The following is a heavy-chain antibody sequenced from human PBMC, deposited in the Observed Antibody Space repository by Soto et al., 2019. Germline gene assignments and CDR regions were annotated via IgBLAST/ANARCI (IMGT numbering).Heavy chain of an antibody. CDR1: GYSFTSYW. D-gene: IGHD6-13*01. CDR3: ARRLIAAAYSYYYGMDV. J-gene: IGHJ6*02. CDR2: IDPSDSYT. Sequence: LKISCKGSGYSFTSYWISWVRQMPGKGLEWMGRIDPSDSYTNYSPSFQGHVTISADKSISTAYLQWSSLKASDTAMYYCARRLIAAAYSYYYGMDVWGQGTTVTVSS. V-gene: IGHV5-10-1*01.